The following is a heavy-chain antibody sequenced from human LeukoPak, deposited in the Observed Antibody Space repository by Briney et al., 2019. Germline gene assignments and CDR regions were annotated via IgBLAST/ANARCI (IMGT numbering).Heavy chain of an antibody. V-gene: IGHV3-23*01. CDR2: ISGSGGST. D-gene: IGHD2-2*01. CDR3: AKDFIVVVPAATFDY. Sequence: GGSLRLSCAASGFTFSSYAMHWVRQAPGKGLEWVSAISGSGGSTYYADSVKGRFTISRDNSKNTLYLQMNSLRAEDTAVYYCAKDFIVVVPAATFDYWGQGTLVTVSS. CDR1: GFTFSSYA. J-gene: IGHJ4*02.